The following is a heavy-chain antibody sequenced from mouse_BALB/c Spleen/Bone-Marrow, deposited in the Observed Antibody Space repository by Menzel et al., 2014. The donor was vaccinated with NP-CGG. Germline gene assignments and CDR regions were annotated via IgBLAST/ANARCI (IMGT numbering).Heavy chain of an antibody. D-gene: IGHD1-1*01. CDR3: ARPYYPFAY. J-gene: IGHJ3*01. V-gene: IGHV4-1*02. CDR2: INTDSSTI. CDR1: GFDFSRYW. Sequence: EVKLVESGGGLVQPGGSLKLSCAVSGFDFSRYWMSWVRQAPGKGLEWIGEINTDSSTINYTPSLKDKFIISRDNAKNTLYLQMSKVRSEDTALYYCARPYYPFAYWGQGTLVTVSA.